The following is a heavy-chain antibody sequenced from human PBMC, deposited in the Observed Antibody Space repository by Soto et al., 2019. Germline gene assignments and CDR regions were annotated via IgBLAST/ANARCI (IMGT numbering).Heavy chain of an antibody. D-gene: IGHD3-22*01. CDR1: GGSISSYY. V-gene: IGHV4-39*01. J-gene: IGHJ4*02. CDR2: IYYSGST. CDR3: ARLSRIGLVNY. Sequence: SEPMSLTCTVSGGSISSYYWGWNQQPPGKGLEWIGSIYYSGSTFYNPSLKSRVTISVDTSRNQFSLKLRSVTAAETALYYCARLSRIGLVNYWGQGTQVTVSS.